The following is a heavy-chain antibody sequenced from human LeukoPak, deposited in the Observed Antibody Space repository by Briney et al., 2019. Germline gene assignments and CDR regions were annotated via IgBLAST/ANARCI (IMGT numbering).Heavy chain of an antibody. CDR3: ASIRYSYAKHYFDY. Sequence: SVKVSCKASGGTFSSYAISWVRQAPGQGLEWMGRIIPIFGTANYAQKFQGRVTITTDESTSTAYMELSSLRSEDTAVYYCASIRYSYAKHYFDYWGQGTLVTVSS. D-gene: IGHD5-18*01. J-gene: IGHJ4*02. V-gene: IGHV1-69*05. CDR2: IIPIFGTA. CDR1: GGTFSSYA.